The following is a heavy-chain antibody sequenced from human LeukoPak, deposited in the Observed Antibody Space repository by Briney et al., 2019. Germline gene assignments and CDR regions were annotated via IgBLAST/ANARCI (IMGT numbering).Heavy chain of an antibody. J-gene: IGHJ4*02. CDR1: GGSISSGGYS. D-gene: IGHD3-16*02. Sequence: SETLSLTCAVSGGSISSGGYSWSWIRQPPGKGLEWIGYIYHSGSTYYNPSLKSRVTISVDTSKNQFSLKLSSVTAADTAVYYCARGPFGGVIVMVDYWGQGTLVTVSS. V-gene: IGHV4-30-2*01. CDR2: IYHSGST. CDR3: ARGPFGGVIVMVDY.